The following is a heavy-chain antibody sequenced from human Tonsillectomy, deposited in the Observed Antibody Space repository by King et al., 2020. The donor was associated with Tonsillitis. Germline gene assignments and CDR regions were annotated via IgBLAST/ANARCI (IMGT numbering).Heavy chain of an antibody. Sequence: VQLVQSGAEVKKPGASVKVSCKASGYTLIDYYMHWVRQAPGQGLEWMGIINPSGDYTSYAQKFLGRVTVTSDRSTSTVYMELSSLTSEDTAVCYCARGDPYCGGDCYWGDLDYWGQGTLVTVSS. V-gene: IGHV1-46*01. CDR3: ARGDPYCGGDCYWGDLDY. D-gene: IGHD2-21*02. J-gene: IGHJ4*02. CDR2: INPSGDYT. CDR1: GYTLIDYY.